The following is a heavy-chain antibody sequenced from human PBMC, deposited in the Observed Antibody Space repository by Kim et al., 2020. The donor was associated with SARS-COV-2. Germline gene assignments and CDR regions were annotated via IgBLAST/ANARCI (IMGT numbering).Heavy chain of an antibody. Sequence: GGSTYYADSVKGRFTISRDKSKNTLYLQMNSLRAEDTAVYYCAKDDPSDLWGRGTLVTVSS. V-gene: IGHV3-23*01. CDR3: AKDDPSDL. CDR2: GGST. J-gene: IGHJ2*01.